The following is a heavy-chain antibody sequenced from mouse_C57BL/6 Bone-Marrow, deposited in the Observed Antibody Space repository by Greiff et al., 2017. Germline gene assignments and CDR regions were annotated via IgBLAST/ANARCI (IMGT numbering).Heavy chain of an antibody. Sequence: EVQVVESGAELVRPGASVKLSCTASGFNIKDYYMHWVKQRPEQGLEWIGRIDPEDGDTEYAPKFQGKATMTADTSSNTAYLQLSSLTSEDTAVYYCTTCLIRLDWYAMDYWGQGTSVTVSS. D-gene: IGHD2-12*01. CDR1: GFNIKDYY. CDR2: IDPEDGDT. CDR3: TTCLIRLDWYAMDY. V-gene: IGHV14-1*01. J-gene: IGHJ4*01.